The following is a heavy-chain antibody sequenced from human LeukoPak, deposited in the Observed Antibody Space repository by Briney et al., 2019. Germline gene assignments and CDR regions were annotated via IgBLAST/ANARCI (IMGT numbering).Heavy chain of an antibody. CDR3: ARAAVGADAFDI. Sequence: SVKVSCKASGGTFSSYAISWVRQAPGQGLEWMGGIIPIFGTANYAQKFQGRVTITADESTSTAYMELSSLRSEDTAVYYCARAAVGADAFDIWGQGTMVTVSS. D-gene: IGHD1-26*01. CDR2: IIPIFGTA. J-gene: IGHJ3*02. V-gene: IGHV1-69*13. CDR1: GGTFSSYA.